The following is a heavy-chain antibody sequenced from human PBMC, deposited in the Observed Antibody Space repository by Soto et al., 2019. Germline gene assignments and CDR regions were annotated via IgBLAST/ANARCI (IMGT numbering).Heavy chain of an antibody. CDR1: GGSISNYY. J-gene: IGHJ4*02. D-gene: IGHD6-13*01. CDR3: AARYSYTSSWYFDY. V-gene: IGHV4-59*08. Sequence: PSETLSLTCTVSGGSISNYYWSWIRQSPGKGLEWIGYIYYSGSTNYNPSLKSRVTISLDTSENQFSLQLSSVTAADTAVYYCAARYSYTSSWYFDYWGQGTLVTVS. CDR2: IYYSGST.